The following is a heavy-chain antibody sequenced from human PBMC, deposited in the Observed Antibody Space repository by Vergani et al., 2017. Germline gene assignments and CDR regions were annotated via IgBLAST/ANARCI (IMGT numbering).Heavy chain of an antibody. CDR3: ARGMDYQPWGFDP. CDR2: IYTRGST. Sequence: QVQLQESGPGLVKPSQTLSLTCTVSGGSISSGSYYWSWIRQPAGKGLEWIGRIYTRGSTNYNPSLQSRVTMSVDTSKNQFSLTLSSVTAADTAVYYCARGMDYQPWGFDPWGQGTPVTVSS. CDR1: GGSISSGSYY. V-gene: IGHV4-61*02. J-gene: IGHJ5*02. D-gene: IGHD3-16*01.